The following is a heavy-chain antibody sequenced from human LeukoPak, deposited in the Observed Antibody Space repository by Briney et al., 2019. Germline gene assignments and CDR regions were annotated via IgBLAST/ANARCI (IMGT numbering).Heavy chain of an antibody. CDR3: ARGVAGEPVDY. D-gene: IGHD3-16*01. J-gene: IGHJ4*02. Sequence: SETLSLTCTVSGGSISSNYWSWIRHPLGEGLQWFGYIYYRGSTNYNPSLKSRVTISVDTSKTQFSLKLSSVTAADTAVYYCARGVAGEPVDYWGKGTLFTVS. CDR2: IYYRGST. V-gene: IGHV4-59*12. CDR1: GGSISSNY.